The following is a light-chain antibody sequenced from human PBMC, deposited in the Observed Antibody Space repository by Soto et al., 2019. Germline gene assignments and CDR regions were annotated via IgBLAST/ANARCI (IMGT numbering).Light chain of an antibody. CDR1: QDIGNF. CDR3: QQYDNVPPT. CDR2: DVS. Sequence: DMQLTQSPSSQSASLGDRVTITCQASQDIGNFLNWYQQKPGKAPKLLIYDVSNLEPGVPSRFSGSGSETDFTLTINNLQPEDVATYYCQQYDNVPPTFGGGTKVEIK. V-gene: IGKV1-33*01. J-gene: IGKJ4*01.